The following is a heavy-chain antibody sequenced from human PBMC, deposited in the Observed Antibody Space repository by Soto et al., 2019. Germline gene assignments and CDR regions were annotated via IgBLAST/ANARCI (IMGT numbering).Heavy chain of an antibody. Sequence: EVQLVESGGGLVKPGGSLRLSCAASGFTFSSYSMNWVRQAPGKGLEWVSSISSSSSYIYYADSVKGRFTISRDNAKNSLYLQMNSLRAEDTAVYYCARDLSRGFYSSGWARDYYMDVWGKGTTVTVSS. D-gene: IGHD6-19*01. J-gene: IGHJ6*03. CDR3: ARDLSRGFYSSGWARDYYMDV. CDR2: ISSSSSYI. V-gene: IGHV3-21*01. CDR1: GFTFSSYS.